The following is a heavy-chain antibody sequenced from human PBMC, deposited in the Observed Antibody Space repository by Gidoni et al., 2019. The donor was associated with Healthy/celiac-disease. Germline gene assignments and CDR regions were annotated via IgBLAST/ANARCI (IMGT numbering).Heavy chain of an antibody. CDR3: AKALGITVAIDY. V-gene: IGHV3-23*01. J-gene: IGHJ4*02. Sequence: EVQLLESVGGLVQPGGSLRLSCAASGFAFSSYAINWVRQAPGKGLEWVSTISGSAGSTFYADSVKGRFTISRDNSKDTLYLQMHSLRVEDTAVYYCAKALGITVAIDYWGQGTLVTVSS. D-gene: IGHD3-3*01. CDR1: GFAFSSYA. CDR2: ISGSAGST.